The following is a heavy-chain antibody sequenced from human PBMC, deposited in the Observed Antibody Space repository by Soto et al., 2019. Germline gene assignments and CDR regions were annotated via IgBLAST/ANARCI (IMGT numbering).Heavy chain of an antibody. D-gene: IGHD2-15*01. Sequence: PGGSLRLSCAASGFTFSSYGMHWVRQAPGKGLEWVALVPYDGSNKNYAASVKGRFAISRDNSKNTLYLQMNMLRTEDAAVYYCAKDLGYCSGGSCYSEGYFDSWGQGA. CDR2: VPYDGSNK. CDR1: GFTFSSYG. J-gene: IGHJ4*02. V-gene: IGHV3-30*18. CDR3: AKDLGYCSGGSCYSEGYFDS.